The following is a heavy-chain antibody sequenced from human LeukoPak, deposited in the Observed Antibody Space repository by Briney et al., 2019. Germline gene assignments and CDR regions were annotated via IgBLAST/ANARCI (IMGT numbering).Heavy chain of an antibody. J-gene: IGHJ4*02. V-gene: IGHV3-23*03. CDR2: IYKDYGGI. CDR1: GFTFRSKA. CDR3: AKEGGLGYCSGTSCAFAY. Sequence: GGSLRPSCAASGFTFRSKAMSWVRQAPGKGLEWVAGIYKDYGGIDYTDSVRGRFTISRDNSKNTLYLQMHTLRAEDTAVYYCAKEGGLGYCSGTSCAFAYWGQGTPVTVSS. D-gene: IGHD2-2*01.